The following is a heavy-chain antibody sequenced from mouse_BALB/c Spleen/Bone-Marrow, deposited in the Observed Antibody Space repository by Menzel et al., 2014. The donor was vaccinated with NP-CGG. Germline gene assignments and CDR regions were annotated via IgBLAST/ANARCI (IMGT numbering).Heavy chain of an antibody. CDR3: ARLTPDYAMDY. Sequence: EVQRVESGGDLVKPGGSLKLSCAASGFTFSNYGMSWVRRTPDKRLEWVATISSGGSYTYFPDSVKGQFTISRDNAKNTLYLQMNSLKSEDAAMYYCARLTPDYAMDYWGQGTSVTVSS. D-gene: IGHD1-3*01. J-gene: IGHJ4*01. V-gene: IGHV5-6*01. CDR2: ISSGGSYT. CDR1: GFTFSNYG.